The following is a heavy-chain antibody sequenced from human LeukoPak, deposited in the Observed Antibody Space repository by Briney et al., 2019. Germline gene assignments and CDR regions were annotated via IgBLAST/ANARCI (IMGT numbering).Heavy chain of an antibody. Sequence: SGGSLRLSCAASGFTFSSYWMSWVRQAPGKGLEWVAVISYDGRNKYYADSVKGRFTISRDNSKNTLYLQMNSLRAEDTAVYYCARGPRDILFGVVLGVVDYWGQGTLVTVSS. CDR2: ISYDGRNK. CDR3: ARGPRDILFGVVLGVVDY. V-gene: IGHV3-30*03. J-gene: IGHJ4*02. CDR1: GFTFSSYW. D-gene: IGHD3-3*01.